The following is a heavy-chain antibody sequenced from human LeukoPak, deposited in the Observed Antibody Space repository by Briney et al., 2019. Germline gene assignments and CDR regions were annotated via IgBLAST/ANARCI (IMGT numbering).Heavy chain of an antibody. J-gene: IGHJ4*02. Sequence: GGSLRLSCTASGFTFNNYAMYWVRQAPRKGLERVAGIFGSGGSAHYADSVKGRFTISRDNSKNTVYLQMDSLRGEDTALYYCAKTTTGYSSGQYPGWPADHWGQGALVTVSS. D-gene: IGHD3-22*01. CDR1: GFTFNNYA. CDR2: IFGSGGSA. V-gene: IGHV3-23*01. CDR3: AKTTTGYSSGQYPGWPADH.